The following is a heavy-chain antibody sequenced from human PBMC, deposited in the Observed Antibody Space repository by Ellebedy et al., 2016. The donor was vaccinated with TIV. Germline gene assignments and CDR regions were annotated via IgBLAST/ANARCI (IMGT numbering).Heavy chain of an antibody. Sequence: ASVKVSXKASGYTFTYRYLHWVRQAPGQALEWMGWINPNSGGTNYAQKFQGRVTMTRDTSISTAYMELSRLRSDDTAVYYCARNSRGGYSGYDTLYYFDYWGQGTPVTVSS. D-gene: IGHD5-12*01. CDR2: INPNSGGT. V-gene: IGHV1-2*02. J-gene: IGHJ4*02. CDR3: ARNSRGGYSGYDTLYYFDY. CDR1: GYTFTYRY.